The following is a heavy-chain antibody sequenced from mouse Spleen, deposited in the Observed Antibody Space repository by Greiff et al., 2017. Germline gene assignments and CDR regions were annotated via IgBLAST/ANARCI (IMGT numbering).Heavy chain of an antibody. Sequence: VQLQQPGAELVKSGASVKLSCKASGYTFSSFYIYWVKERPGQGLECIGGIDPGNGVIYFKEKFKNKATLSVDKTSSTAYIQLSSLTSEDSAVYYCTRGLGDCWGQGTTLTVSS. V-gene: IGHV1S81*02. D-gene: IGHD4-1*01. CDR1: GYTFSSFY. CDR3: TRGLGDC. J-gene: IGHJ2*01. CDR2: IDPGNGVI.